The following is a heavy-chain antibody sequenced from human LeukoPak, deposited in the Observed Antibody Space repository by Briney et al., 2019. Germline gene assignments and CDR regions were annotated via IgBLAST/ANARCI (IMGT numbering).Heavy chain of an antibody. CDR2: IYHSGST. CDR1: GGSISSSNW. CDR3: ARELVGATPYFDY. V-gene: IGHV4-4*02. J-gene: IGHJ4*02. D-gene: IGHD1-26*01. Sequence: SETLSLTRAVSGGSISSSNWWSWVRQPPGKGLEWIGEIYHSGSTNYNPSLKSRVTISVDRSKNQFSLKLSSVTAADTAVYYCARELVGATPYFDYWGQGTLVTVSS.